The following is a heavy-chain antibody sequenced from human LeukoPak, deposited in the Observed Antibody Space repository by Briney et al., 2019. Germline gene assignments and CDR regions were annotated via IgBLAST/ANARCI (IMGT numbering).Heavy chain of an antibody. CDR1: GFTFSSYS. J-gene: IGHJ4*02. CDR3: ARSSRELGGYAPWELMPPFDY. Sequence: GGSLRLSCVASGFTFSSYSMNWVRQAPGKGLEWVSYISSSRGTIDYADSVKGRFTISRDNVKNSLYLQMNSLRAEDTAVYYCARSSRELGGYAPWELMPPFDYWGQGNLVTVSS. D-gene: IGHD1-7*01. V-gene: IGHV3-48*01. CDR2: ISSSRGTI.